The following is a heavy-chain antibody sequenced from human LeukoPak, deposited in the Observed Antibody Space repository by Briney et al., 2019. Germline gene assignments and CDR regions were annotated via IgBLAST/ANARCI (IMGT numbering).Heavy chain of an antibody. J-gene: IGHJ5*02. CDR3: ARDRIRRWFDP. V-gene: IGHV1-18*01. CDR1: GYTFTSYG. CDR2: IRAYNGNT. D-gene: IGHD2-21*01. Sequence: ASVKVSCKASGYTFTSYGISWVRQAPGQGLEWMGWIRAYNGNTNYAQKLQGRVTMTTDTSTSTAYMELRSLRSDDTAVYYCARDRIRRWFDPWGQRTLVTVSS.